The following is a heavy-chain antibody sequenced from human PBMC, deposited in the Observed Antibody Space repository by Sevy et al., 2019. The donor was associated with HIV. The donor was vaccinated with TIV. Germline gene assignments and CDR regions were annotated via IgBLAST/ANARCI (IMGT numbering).Heavy chain of an antibody. J-gene: IGHJ6*02. CDR3: GKCTLWVYDPTNRKCGMDV. V-gene: IGHV1-18*01. CDR2: SSPFTGSP. Sequence: ASVKVSCKASGYNFINYGISWVRQAPGQGLEWVGGSSPFTGSPNYPQKLQDRVTVTTDTATNTAYMELRNLRSDDTAVYYCGKCTLWVYDPTNRKCGMDVWGQGATVTVSS. D-gene: IGHD5-12*01. CDR1: GYNFINYG.